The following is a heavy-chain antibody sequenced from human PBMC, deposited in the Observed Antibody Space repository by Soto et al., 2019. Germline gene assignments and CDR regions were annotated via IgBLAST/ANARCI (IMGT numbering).Heavy chain of an antibody. CDR3: VRVQLLRLRFGVFDF. CDR1: GGSFSGYY. D-gene: IGHD5-12*01. Sequence: PSETLSLTCAVYGGSFSGYYWSWIRQPPGKGLEWIGEINHSGSTNYNPSLKSRVTISVDTSKNQFSLKLSSVTAADTAVYYCVRVQLLRLRFGVFDFWGQGTLVTVSA. J-gene: IGHJ4*02. V-gene: IGHV4-34*01. CDR2: INHSGST.